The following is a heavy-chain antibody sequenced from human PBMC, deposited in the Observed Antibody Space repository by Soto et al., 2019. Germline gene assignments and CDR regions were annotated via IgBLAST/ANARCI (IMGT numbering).Heavy chain of an antibody. Sequence: GASVKVSCKXSGGTFSSYAISWVRQAPGQGLEWMGGIIPIFGTANYAQKFRGRVTITADKSTSTAYMELSSLRSEDTAVYYCARAITTAGAYGMDVWGQGTTVTVSS. J-gene: IGHJ6*02. CDR3: ARAITTAGAYGMDV. V-gene: IGHV1-69*06. CDR1: GGTFSSYA. CDR2: IIPIFGTA. D-gene: IGHD1-1*01.